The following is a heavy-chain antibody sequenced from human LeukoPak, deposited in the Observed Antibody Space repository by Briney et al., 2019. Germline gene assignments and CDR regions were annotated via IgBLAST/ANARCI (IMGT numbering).Heavy chain of an antibody. D-gene: IGHD3-3*01. CDR2: ISSSSSYI. CDR1: GFTFSSYS. CDR3: AKGSRHTIFGVIIPFDY. V-gene: IGHV3-21*04. Sequence: GGSLRLSCAAFGFTFSSYSMNWVRQAPGKGLEWVSSISSSSSYIYYADSVKGRFTISRDNSKNTLYLQMNSLRAEDTAVYYCAKGSRHTIFGVIIPFDYWGQGTLVTVSS. J-gene: IGHJ4*02.